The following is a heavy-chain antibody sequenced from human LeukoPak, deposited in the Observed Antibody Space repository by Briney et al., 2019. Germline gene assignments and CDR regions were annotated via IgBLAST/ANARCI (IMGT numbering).Heavy chain of an antibody. J-gene: IGHJ4*02. CDR3: ASGDYGTFDY. Sequence: PSETLSLTCTVSGGSISSSSYYWSWIRQPPGKGLEWIGYIYYSGSTNYNPSLKSRVTISVDTSKNQFSLKLSSVTAADTAVYYCASGDYGTFDYWGQGTLVTVSS. CDR1: GGSISSSSYY. D-gene: IGHD4-17*01. CDR2: IYYSGST. V-gene: IGHV4-61*01.